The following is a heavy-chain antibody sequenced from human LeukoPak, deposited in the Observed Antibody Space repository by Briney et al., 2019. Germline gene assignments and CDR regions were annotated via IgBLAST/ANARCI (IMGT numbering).Heavy chain of an antibody. CDR3: ARDMEAGYYYYMDV. CDR2: INPNSGGT. Sequence: ASVKVSCKASGYTLTGYYMHWVRQAPGQGLEWMGWINPNSGGTNYAQKFQGRVTMTRDTSISTAYMELSRLRSDDTAVYYCARDMEAGYYYYMDVWGKGTTVTVSS. V-gene: IGHV1-2*02. J-gene: IGHJ6*03. CDR1: GYTLTGYY. D-gene: IGHD1-1*01.